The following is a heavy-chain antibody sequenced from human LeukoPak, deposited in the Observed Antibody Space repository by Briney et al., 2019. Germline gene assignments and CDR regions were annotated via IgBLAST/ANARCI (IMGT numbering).Heavy chain of an antibody. CDR3: ARTLIEYSVSSCYFDY. V-gene: IGHV3-21*01. D-gene: IGHD6-6*01. Sequence: GGSLRLSCAASGFTFSSYEMNWVRQAPGKGLEWVSSISSSSSYIYYADSVKGRFTISRDNAKNSLYLQMNSLRAEDTAVYYCARTLIEYSVSSCYFDYWGQGTLVTVSS. CDR2: ISSSSSYI. CDR1: GFTFSSYE. J-gene: IGHJ4*02.